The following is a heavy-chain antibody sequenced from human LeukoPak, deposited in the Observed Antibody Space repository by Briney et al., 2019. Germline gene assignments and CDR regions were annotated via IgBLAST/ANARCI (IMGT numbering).Heavy chain of an antibody. Sequence: ETLSLTCTVSGGSISSGGYYWSWVRQAPGKGLEWVSAISGSGGSTYYADSVKGRFTISRDNSKNTLYLQMNSLRAEDTAVYYCAKEIVSPDYWGQGTLVTVSS. D-gene: IGHD2/OR15-2a*01. J-gene: IGHJ4*02. V-gene: IGHV3-23*01. CDR3: AKEIVSPDY. CDR1: GGSISSGGYY. CDR2: ISGSGGST.